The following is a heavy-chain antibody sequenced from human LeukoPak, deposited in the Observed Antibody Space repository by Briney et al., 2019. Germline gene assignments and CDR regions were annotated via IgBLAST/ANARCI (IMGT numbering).Heavy chain of an antibody. J-gene: IGHJ4*02. CDR2: IYPGDSDT. Sequence: GESLKISCKGSGYSFTSYWIGWVRQMPGKGLEWMGIIYPGDSDTRYSPSFQGQVTISVDKSLSTAYLQWSSLKASDTAMYYCARLLKYCSGGSCYYFDYWGQGTLVTVSS. D-gene: IGHD2-15*01. CDR1: GYSFTSYW. CDR3: ARLLKYCSGGSCYYFDY. V-gene: IGHV5-51*01.